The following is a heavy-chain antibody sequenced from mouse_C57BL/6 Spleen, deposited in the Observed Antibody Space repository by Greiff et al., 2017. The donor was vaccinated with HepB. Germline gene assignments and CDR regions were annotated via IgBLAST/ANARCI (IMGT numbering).Heavy chain of an antibody. CDR3: ARSTSYVDY. Sequence: VQLQQSGPELVKPGASVKISCKASGYAFSRSWMNWVKQRPGKGLEWIGRIYPGDGDTNYNGKFKGKATLTADKSSSTAYMQLSSLTSEDSAVYFCARSTSYVDYWGQGTTLTVSS. CDR1: GYAFSRSW. CDR2: IYPGDGDT. J-gene: IGHJ2*01. V-gene: IGHV1-82*01.